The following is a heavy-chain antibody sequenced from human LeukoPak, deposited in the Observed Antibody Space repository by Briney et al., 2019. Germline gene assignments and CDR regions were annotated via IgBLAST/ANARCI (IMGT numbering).Heavy chain of an antibody. V-gene: IGHV4-59*01. D-gene: IGHD1/OR15-1a*01. J-gene: IGHJ1*01. Sequence: TSETLSLTCTVSGGSISSSYWGWIRQPPGKGLEWIGYIYYSGSTNYNPSLKSRVTISVDTSKNQFSLKPSSVTAADTAVYYCARAKKGRTGAIVQHWGQGTLVTVSS. CDR1: GGSISSSY. CDR3: ARAKKGRTGAIVQH. CDR2: IYYSGST.